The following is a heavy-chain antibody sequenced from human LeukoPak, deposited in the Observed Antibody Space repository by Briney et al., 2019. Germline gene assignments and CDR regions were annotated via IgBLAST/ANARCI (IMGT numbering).Heavy chain of an antibody. CDR2: INPNSGGT. V-gene: IGHV1-2*02. D-gene: IGHD3-3*01. J-gene: IGHJ4*02. CDR3: ARSRGTIFGVVYYFDY. Sequence: ASVKVSCKASGYTFTGYYMHWVRQAPGQGLEWMGWINPNSGGTNYAQKFQGRVTMTRDTSISTAYMGLSRLRSDDTAVYYCARSRGTIFGVVYYFDYWGQGTLVTVSS. CDR1: GYTFTGYY.